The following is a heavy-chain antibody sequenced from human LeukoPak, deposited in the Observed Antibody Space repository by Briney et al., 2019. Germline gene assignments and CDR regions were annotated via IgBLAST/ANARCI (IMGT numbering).Heavy chain of an antibody. CDR1: GFTFSSYA. Sequence: PGRSLRLSCAASGFTFSSYAMHWVRQAPGKGLEWVAVISYDGSNKYYADSVKGRFTISRDNSKNTQYLQMNSLRAEDTAVYYCARAVVVTAIDYWGQGTLVTVSS. CDR2: ISYDGSNK. J-gene: IGHJ4*02. D-gene: IGHD2-21*02. CDR3: ARAVVVTAIDY. V-gene: IGHV3-30-3*01.